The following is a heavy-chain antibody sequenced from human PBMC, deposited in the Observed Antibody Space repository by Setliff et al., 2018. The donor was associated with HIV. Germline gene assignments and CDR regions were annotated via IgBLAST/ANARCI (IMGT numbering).Heavy chain of an antibody. Sequence: SETLSLTCTVSGGSISSSSYYWGWVRQHPGKGLEWIGSMYYSGSTYYTPSLKSRITISLDTSKNQFSLRMRSVTAADTAVYYCARVFVDTAVLRVLEYYFDSWGRGTLVTVSS. CDR1: GGSISSSSYY. D-gene: IGHD5-18*01. J-gene: IGHJ4*02. V-gene: IGHV4-39*07. CDR3: ARVFVDTAVLRVLEYYFDS. CDR2: MYYSGST.